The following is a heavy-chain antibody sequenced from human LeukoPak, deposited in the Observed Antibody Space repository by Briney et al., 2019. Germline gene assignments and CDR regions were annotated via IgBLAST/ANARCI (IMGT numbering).Heavy chain of an antibody. D-gene: IGHD3-10*01. V-gene: IGHV3-23*01. CDR2: ISGSGGST. J-gene: IGHJ4*02. CDR1: GFTFSSYA. CDR3: VGKVTGSGSYYPPDFDY. Sequence: GGSLRLSCAASGFTFSSYALSWVRQAPGKGLEWVSAISGSGGSTYYADSVKGRFTISRDNSKNTLYLQMNSLRAEDTAVYYCVGKVTGSGSYYPPDFDYWGQGTLVTVSS.